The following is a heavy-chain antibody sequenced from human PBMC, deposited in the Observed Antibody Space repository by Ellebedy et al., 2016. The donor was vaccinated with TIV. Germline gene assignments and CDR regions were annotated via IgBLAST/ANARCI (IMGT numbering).Heavy chain of an antibody. D-gene: IGHD6-25*01. CDR3: AANAASDS. J-gene: IGHJ4*02. CDR1: GFTFSGSS. CDR2: IRSKYNNFAT. Sequence: GGSLRLXXAGSGFTFSGSSMHWVRQAPGKGLEWVGLIRSKYNNFATVYAASMKGRFIISRDDSKNTVYLQMNSLKVEDTAIYYCAANAASDSWGQGTRVTVSS. V-gene: IGHV3-73*01.